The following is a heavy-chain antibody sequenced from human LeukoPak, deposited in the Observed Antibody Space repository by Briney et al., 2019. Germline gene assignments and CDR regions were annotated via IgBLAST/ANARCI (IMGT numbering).Heavy chain of an antibody. V-gene: IGHV4-59*01. CDR2: IYYSGST. Sequence: PSETLSLTCTVSGGSIRSYYWSWIRQPPGKGLEWIGYIYYSGSTNYNPSLKSRVTISVDTSKNQFSLKLSSVTAADTAVYYCARWDVPNWFDPWGQGTLVTVSS. D-gene: IGHD3-10*02. CDR3: ARWDVPNWFDP. CDR1: GGSIRSYY. J-gene: IGHJ5*02.